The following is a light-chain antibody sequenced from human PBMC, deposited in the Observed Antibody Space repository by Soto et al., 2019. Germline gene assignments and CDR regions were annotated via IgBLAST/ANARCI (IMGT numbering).Light chain of an antibody. V-gene: IGKV1-5*01. Sequence: IKMSQAPSTLSASYRDSVTITCRASQSISSWLAWYQQKPGKAPKLLICDASSLESGVPSRFSGSGSGTEFTLTISSLQPDDFATYYCQQYNSYSWTLGQRSIVDVK. CDR3: QQYNSYSWT. CDR1: QSISSW. J-gene: IGKJ1*01. CDR2: DAS.